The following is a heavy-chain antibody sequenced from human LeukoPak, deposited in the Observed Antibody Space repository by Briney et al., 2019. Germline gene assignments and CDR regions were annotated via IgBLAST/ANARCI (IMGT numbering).Heavy chain of an antibody. Sequence: SETLSLTCTVSGGSICSGDFYWTWIRQNPGKGLEWIGYTHYSGSTYYNPSLKSRVTISVDTSKNQFSLKLSSVAAADTAVYYCAREVNWNSATLFDCWGQGTLVTVSS. CDR3: AREVNWNSATLFDC. J-gene: IGHJ4*02. CDR2: THYSGST. CDR1: GGSICSGDFY. V-gene: IGHV4-31*03. D-gene: IGHD1-7*01.